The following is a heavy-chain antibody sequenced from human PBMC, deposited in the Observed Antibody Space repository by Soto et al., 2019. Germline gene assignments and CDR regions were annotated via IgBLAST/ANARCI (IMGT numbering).Heavy chain of an antibody. CDR1: GFTFSSYG. CDR3: ALDSRTLVVERPDV. CDR2: IWYDGKNK. V-gene: IGHV3-33*01. J-gene: IGHJ6*02. D-gene: IGHD2-15*01. Sequence: GRSLRLSCAASGFTFSSYGMHWVRQAPGKGLEWVAVIWYDGKNKYYADSVKGRFTISRDNSKNTLYLQMNSLRAEDTAVYYCALDSRTLVVERPDVWGQGTTVTVSS.